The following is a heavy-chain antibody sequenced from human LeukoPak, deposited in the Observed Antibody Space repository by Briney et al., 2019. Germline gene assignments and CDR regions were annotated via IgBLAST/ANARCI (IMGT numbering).Heavy chain of an antibody. CDR3: ARTWTLPESPAFDI. CDR1: GYTFSDYG. CDR2: ISAYSGDI. D-gene: IGHD3/OR15-3a*01. V-gene: IGHV1-18*01. J-gene: IGHJ3*02. Sequence: GASVKLTCKTSGYTFSDYGLNRVRQAPGQGLQWMGGISAYSGDINYSQKFQGRVTVTTDSATSTAYMDLRSLTSEDTGLYYCARTWTLPESPAFDIWGQGTMVTVS.